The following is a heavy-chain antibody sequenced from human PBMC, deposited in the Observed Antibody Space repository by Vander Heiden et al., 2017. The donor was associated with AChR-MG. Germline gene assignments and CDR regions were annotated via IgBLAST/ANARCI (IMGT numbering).Heavy chain of an antibody. V-gene: IGHV1-8*01. CDR3: AREKGYDFWSGYYTDY. Sequence: QVQLVQSGAEVKTPGASVKVSCKASGYTFTSYDINWVRQATGQGLEWMGWMNPNSGNTGYAQKFQGRVTMTRNTSISTAYMELSSLRSEDTAVYYCAREKGYDFWSGYYTDYWGQGTLVTVSS. CDR2: MNPNSGNT. D-gene: IGHD3-3*01. J-gene: IGHJ4*02. CDR1: GYTFTSYD.